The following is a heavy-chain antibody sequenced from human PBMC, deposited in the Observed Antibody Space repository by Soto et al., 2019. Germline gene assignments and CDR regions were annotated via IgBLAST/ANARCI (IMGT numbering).Heavy chain of an antibody. D-gene: IGHD3-9*01. CDR1: GFTFSEYS. Sequence: GGSLRLSCSASGFTFSEYSMHWVRQAPGKGLQYVSTISSDGDITYYADSVKGRFTISRDNSKNTLYLQMNSLRPEDTAVYYCVKVSTFYNILTGYYSTNFFDPWGQGTLVTVSS. CDR2: ISSDGDIT. V-gene: IGHV3-64D*06. J-gene: IGHJ5*02. CDR3: VKVSTFYNILTGYYSTNFFDP.